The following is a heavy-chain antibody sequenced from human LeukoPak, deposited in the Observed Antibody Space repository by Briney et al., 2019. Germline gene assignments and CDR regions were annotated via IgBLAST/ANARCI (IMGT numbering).Heavy chain of an antibody. CDR1: GFTFDDYA. D-gene: IGHD4-17*01. V-gene: IGHV3-21*01. Sequence: GGSLRLSCAASGFTFDDYAMHWVRQAPGKGLEWVSSISSSSSYIYYADSVKGRFTISRDNAKNSLYLQMNSLRAEDTAVYYCARVRDYGDYINWFDPWGQGTLVTVSS. J-gene: IGHJ5*02. CDR2: ISSSSSYI. CDR3: ARVRDYGDYINWFDP.